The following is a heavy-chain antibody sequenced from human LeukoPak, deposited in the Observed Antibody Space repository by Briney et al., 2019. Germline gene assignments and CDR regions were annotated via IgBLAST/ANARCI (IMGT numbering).Heavy chain of an antibody. CDR3: ATRFDY. V-gene: IGHV3-48*03. Sequence: PGGSLRLSCAASGFTFSSYEMNWVRQAPGKGLEWISYISSSGRTTHYADSVKGRFTISRDNAKNSLYLQMNSLRAEDTAVYYCATRFDYWGQGTLVTVSS. CDR2: ISSSGRTT. CDR1: GFTFSSYE. J-gene: IGHJ4*02.